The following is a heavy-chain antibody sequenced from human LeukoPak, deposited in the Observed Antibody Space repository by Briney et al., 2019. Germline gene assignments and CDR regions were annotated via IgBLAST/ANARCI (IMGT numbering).Heavy chain of an antibody. J-gene: IGHJ4*02. CDR3: AREVDYYDTSDYFPLGY. CDR1: GFTFSSYS. D-gene: IGHD3-22*01. V-gene: IGHV3-21*01. CDR2: ISSSSSYI. Sequence: GGSLRLSCAASGFTFSSYSMNWVRQAPGKGLEWVSSISSSSSYIYYADSVKGRFTISRDNAKNSLYLQMNSLRAEDTAVYYCAREVDYYDTSDYFPLGYWGQGTLVTVSS.